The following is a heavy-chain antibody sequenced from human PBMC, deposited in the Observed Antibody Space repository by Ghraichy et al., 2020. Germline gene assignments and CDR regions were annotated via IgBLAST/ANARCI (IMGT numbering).Heavy chain of an antibody. D-gene: IGHD3-3*01. V-gene: IGHV1-69*13. Sequence: SVKVSCKASGGTFSSYAISWVRQAPGQGLEWMGGIIPIFGTANYAQKFQGRVTITADESTSTAYMELSSLRSEDTAVYYCVRQPYYDFWSGPTPPYFDYWGQGTLVTVSS. CDR2: IIPIFGTA. J-gene: IGHJ4*02. CDR1: GGTFSSYA. CDR3: VRQPYYDFWSGPTPPYFDY.